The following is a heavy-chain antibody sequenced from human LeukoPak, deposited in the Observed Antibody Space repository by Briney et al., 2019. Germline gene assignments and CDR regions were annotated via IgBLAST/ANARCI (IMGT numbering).Heavy chain of an antibody. CDR2: LNPNSGGT. J-gene: IGHJ3*01. CDR3: ALLGTCTTTSCVSYDAFDF. CDR1: GYTFTGYY. V-gene: IGHV1-2*02. Sequence: GASVKVSCKASGYTFTGYYMHWVRQAPGQGLEWMGWLNPNSGGTNYAQKFQGRVTMTRDTSISTAYMDLSRLTSDDTAVYYCALLGTCTTTSCVSYDAFDFWGQGTMVTVSS. D-gene: IGHD2-2*01.